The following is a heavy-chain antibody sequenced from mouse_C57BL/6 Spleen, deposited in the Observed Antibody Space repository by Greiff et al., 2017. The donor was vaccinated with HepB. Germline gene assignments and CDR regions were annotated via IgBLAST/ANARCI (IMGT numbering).Heavy chain of an antibody. CDR2: INPNNGGT. Sequence: EVQLQQSGPELVKPGASVKISCKASGYTFTDYYMNWVKQSHGKSLEWIGDINPNNGGTSYNQKFKGKATLTVDKSSSTAYMELRSLTSEDSAVYYCARDNYSNDAWGQGTTLTVSS. J-gene: IGHJ2*01. V-gene: IGHV1-26*01. CDR3: ARDNYSNDA. D-gene: IGHD2-12*01. CDR1: GYTFTDYY.